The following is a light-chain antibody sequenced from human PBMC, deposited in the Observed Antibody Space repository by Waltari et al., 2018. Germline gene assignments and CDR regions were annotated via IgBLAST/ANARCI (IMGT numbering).Light chain of an antibody. CDR2: AAT. Sequence: DIQMTQSPSSLSASVGDTVTITCRASQGISSYLNWFQQKPGKVPKLLIYAATTLQSGVPSRFSGSGSGTEFTLTISSLQPEDFAAYYCLQHNSYPWTFGQGTKVEIK. CDR1: QGISSY. J-gene: IGKJ1*01. CDR3: LQHNSYPWT. V-gene: IGKV1-17*01.